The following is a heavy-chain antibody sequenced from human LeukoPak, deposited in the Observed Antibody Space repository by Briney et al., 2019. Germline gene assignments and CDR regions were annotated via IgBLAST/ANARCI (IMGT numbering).Heavy chain of an antibody. D-gene: IGHD3-3*01. V-gene: IGHV4-61*08. CDR2: IYYSETT. Sequence: SETLSLTCTVSGGSISSGDYYWSWIRQPPGKGLEWIGYIYYSETTNYNPSLKRRVTISVDTSKNQFSLRLSSVTAADTAVYYCARGIFGMVINGFDIWGQGTMVTVSS. J-gene: IGHJ3*02. CDR3: ARGIFGMVINGFDI. CDR1: GGSISSGDYY.